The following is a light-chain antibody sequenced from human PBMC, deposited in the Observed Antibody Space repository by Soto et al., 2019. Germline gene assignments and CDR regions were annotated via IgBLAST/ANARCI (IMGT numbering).Light chain of an antibody. V-gene: IGKV3-20*01. J-gene: IGKJ1*01. CDR1: QSISRY. CDR3: QQYGSSPPT. Sequence: IVLTQSPGTLSLSPGEITTLSCRASQSISRYLAGYQQKPGQGPRILIYGASSRATGTPDRFSGSGSGTDCTLTINRLEPEDVALYYCQQYGSSPPTLGQGTKVDI. CDR2: GAS.